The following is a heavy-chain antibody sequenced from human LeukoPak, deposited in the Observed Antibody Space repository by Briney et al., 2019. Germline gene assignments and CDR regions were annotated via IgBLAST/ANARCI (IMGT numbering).Heavy chain of an antibody. Sequence: GGSLRLSCAASGFTFSSYAMSWVRQAPAKGLEWVSAISGSGGSTYYADSVKGRFTISRDNSKNTLYLQMNSLRAEDTAVYYCAKHVLRFLEWLPIDAFDICGQGTMVTVSS. CDR2: ISGSGGST. V-gene: IGHV3-23*01. CDR3: AKHVLRFLEWLPIDAFDI. D-gene: IGHD3-3*01. J-gene: IGHJ3*02. CDR1: GFTFSSYA.